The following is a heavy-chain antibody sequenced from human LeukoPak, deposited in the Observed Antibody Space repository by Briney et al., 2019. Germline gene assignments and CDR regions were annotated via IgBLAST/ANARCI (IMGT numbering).Heavy chain of an antibody. CDR1: GFTFGTYW. CDR3: ASAIAARETDAFDI. D-gene: IGHD6-6*01. Sequence: GGTLRLSCAASGFTFGTYWMHWVRQAPGKRQVWVSRINTDGSSTNYADSVKGRFTISRDNSKNTLYLQMNSLRAEDTAVYYCASAIAARETDAFDIWGQGTMVTVSS. J-gene: IGHJ3*02. V-gene: IGHV3-74*01. CDR2: INTDGSST.